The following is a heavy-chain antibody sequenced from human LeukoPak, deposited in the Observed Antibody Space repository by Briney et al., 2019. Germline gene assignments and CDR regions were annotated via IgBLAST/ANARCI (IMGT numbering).Heavy chain of an antibody. J-gene: IGHJ4*02. CDR2: ISSSSSYI. D-gene: IGHD3-22*01. V-gene: IGHV3-21*04. CDR1: GFTFSSYS. CDR3: AKTGRITMIVVVIPADYYFDY. Sequence: PGGSLRLSCAASGFTFSSYSMNWVRQAPGKGLEWVSSISSSSSYIYYADSVKGRFTISRDNSKNTLYLQMNSLRAEDTAVYYCAKTGRITMIVVVIPADYYFDYWGQGTLVTVSS.